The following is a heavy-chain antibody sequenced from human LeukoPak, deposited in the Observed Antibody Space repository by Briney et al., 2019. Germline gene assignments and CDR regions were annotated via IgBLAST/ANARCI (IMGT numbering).Heavy chain of an antibody. V-gene: IGHV3-23*01. Sequence: GGSLRLSCDASGFTFTYVAMNWVRQAPGKGLEWVSAISGSGGSTYYADSVKGRFTISRDNSKNTLYLQMNSLRAEDTAVYYCAKDGALLRWPVYYFDYWGQGTLVTVSS. CDR1: GFTFTYVA. D-gene: IGHD4-23*01. CDR2: ISGSGGST. CDR3: AKDGALLRWPVYYFDY. J-gene: IGHJ4*02.